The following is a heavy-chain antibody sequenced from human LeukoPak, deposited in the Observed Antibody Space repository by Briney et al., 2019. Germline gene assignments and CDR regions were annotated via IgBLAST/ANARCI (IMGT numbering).Heavy chain of an antibody. CDR3: ARSKGGDIVVVVAAGGPFDL. J-gene: IGHJ5*02. CDR1: GYTFTSYG. V-gene: IGHV1-18*01. CDR2: ISAYNGNT. D-gene: IGHD2-15*01. Sequence: ASVKVSCKASGYTFTSYGISWVRQAPGQGLEWMGWISAYNGNTNYAQKLQGRVTMTTDTSTSTAYMELRSLRSDDTAVYYCARSKGGDIVVVVAAGGPFDLWGQGTLVTVSS.